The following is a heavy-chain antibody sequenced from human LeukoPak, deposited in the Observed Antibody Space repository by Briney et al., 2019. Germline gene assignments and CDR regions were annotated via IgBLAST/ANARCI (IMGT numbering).Heavy chain of an antibody. Sequence: GRSLRLSCAASGFTFSSYGMHWVRQAPGKGLEWVAVISYDGSNKYYADSVKGRFTISRDNSKNTLYLQMNSLRAEDTAVYKCARGSLYDFWTGYSSRGIVAFDIWGQGTMVPVSS. V-gene: IGHV3-30*03. CDR3: ARGSLYDFWTGYSSRGIVAFDI. D-gene: IGHD3-3*01. J-gene: IGHJ3*02. CDR1: GFTFSSYG. CDR2: ISYDGSNK.